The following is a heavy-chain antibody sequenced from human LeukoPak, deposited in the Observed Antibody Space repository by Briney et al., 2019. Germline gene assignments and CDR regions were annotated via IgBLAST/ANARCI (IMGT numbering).Heavy chain of an antibody. Sequence: ASVKVSCKASGYTFTSYYMHWVRQAPGQGLEWMGIINPSGGSTSYAQKFQGRVTMTRDMSTSTVYMELSSLRSEDTAVYYCARVFYDFWSGGHFDYWGQGTLVTVSS. V-gene: IGHV1-46*01. CDR2: INPSGGST. CDR3: ARVFYDFWSGGHFDY. J-gene: IGHJ4*02. D-gene: IGHD3-3*01. CDR1: GYTFTSYY.